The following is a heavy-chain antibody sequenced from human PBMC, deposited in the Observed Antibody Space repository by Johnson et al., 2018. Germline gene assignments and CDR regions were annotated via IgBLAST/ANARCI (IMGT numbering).Heavy chain of an antibody. CDR2: IVVGSGNT. CDR1: GFTFTSSA. V-gene: IGHV1-58*01. CDR3: AGPIIAAAGTGPHNDYFYYGMDV. Sequence: QLVQSGPEVKKPGTSVKVSCKASGFTFTSSAVQWVRQARGQRLEWIGWIVVGSGNTNYAQKFQERVTITRDMSTSTACMELSSLRSEDTAVYYCAGPIIAAAGTGPHNDYFYYGMDVWGQGTTVTVSS. D-gene: IGHD6-13*01. J-gene: IGHJ6*02.